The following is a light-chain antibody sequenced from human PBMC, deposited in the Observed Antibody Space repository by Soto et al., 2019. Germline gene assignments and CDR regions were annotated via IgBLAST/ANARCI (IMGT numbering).Light chain of an antibody. CDR2: EGS. J-gene: IGLJ1*01. Sequence: QSALTQPASVSGSPGQSITISCAGTSXDVGSYNLVSWYQNHPGKAPKLMIYEGSKRPSGVSNRFSGSKSGNTASLTISGLQAADEADYFCFSYAGSSTYVFGTGTKVTVL. CDR3: FSYAGSSTYV. CDR1: SXDVGSYNL. V-gene: IGLV2-23*01.